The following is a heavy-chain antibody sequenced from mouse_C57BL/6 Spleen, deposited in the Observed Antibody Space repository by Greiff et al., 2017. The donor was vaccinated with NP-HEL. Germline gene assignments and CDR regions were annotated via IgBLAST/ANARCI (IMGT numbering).Heavy chain of an antibody. V-gene: IGHV1-63*01. Sequence: QVQLQQSGAELVRPGTSVKMSCKASGYTFTNYWIGWAKQRPGHGLEWIGDIYPGGGYTNYNEKFKGKATLTADKSSSTAYMQFSSLTSEYSAIYYCARSPSYGSSYYFDYWGQGTTLTVSS. CDR1: GYTFTNYW. CDR2: IYPGGGYT. J-gene: IGHJ2*01. D-gene: IGHD1-1*01. CDR3: ARSPSYGSSYYFDY.